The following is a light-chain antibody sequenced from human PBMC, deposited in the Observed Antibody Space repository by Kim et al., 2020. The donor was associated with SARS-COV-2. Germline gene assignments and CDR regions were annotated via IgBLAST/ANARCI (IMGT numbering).Light chain of an antibody. CDR2: AAS. V-gene: IGKV1-39*01. J-gene: IGKJ2*01. CDR1: QSISTY. CDR3: QQGYST. Sequence: DIQMTQSPSSLSASVGDRVTITCRASQSISTYLNWNQQRPGKAPKLLIYAASSLPSGVPSRFSGSGSGTDFTLTISSLQPEDFATYYCQQGYSTFGQGTKLEI.